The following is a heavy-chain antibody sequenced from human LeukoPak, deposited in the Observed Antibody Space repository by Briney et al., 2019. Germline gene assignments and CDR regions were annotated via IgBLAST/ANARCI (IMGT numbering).Heavy chain of an antibody. J-gene: IGHJ4*02. CDR1: GFTFSTYG. CDR3: AKGIITMIVVVTVDY. V-gene: IGHV3-23*01. Sequence: GGSLRLSCAVSGFTFSTYGMSWVRQAPGKGLEWVSAISGSGGSTYYADSVKGRFTISRDNSKNTLYLQMNSLRPEDTAVYYCAKGIITMIVVVTVDYWGQGTLVTVSS. D-gene: IGHD3-22*01. CDR2: ISGSGGST.